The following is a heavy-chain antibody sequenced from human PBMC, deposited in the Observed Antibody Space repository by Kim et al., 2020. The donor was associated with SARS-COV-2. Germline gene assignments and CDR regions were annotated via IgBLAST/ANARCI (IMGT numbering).Heavy chain of an antibody. CDR2: T. V-gene: IGHV4-4*02. Sequence: TNYNPSLKSRVTISVDKSKSQFSLKLSSVTAADTAVYYCAESGRGYSYGDWGQGTLVTVSS. J-gene: IGHJ4*02. D-gene: IGHD5-18*01. CDR3: AESGRGYSYGD.